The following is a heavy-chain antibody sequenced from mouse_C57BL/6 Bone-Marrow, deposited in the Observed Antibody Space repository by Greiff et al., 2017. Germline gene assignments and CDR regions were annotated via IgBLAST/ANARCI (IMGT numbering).Heavy chain of an antibody. D-gene: IGHD2-4*01. CDR2: IYPGSGNT. CDR3: ARSLSMITTRIFDY. CDR1: GYTFTDYY. V-gene: IGHV1-76*01. J-gene: IGHJ2*01. Sequence: VKLVESGAELVRPGASVKLSCKASGYTFTDYYINWVKQRPGQGLEWIARIYPGSGNTYYNEKFKGKATLTAEKSSSTAYMQLSSLTSEDSAVYFCARSLSMITTRIFDYWGQGTTLTVSS.